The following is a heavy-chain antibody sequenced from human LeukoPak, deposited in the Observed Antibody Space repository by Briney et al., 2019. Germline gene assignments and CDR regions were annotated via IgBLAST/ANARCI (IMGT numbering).Heavy chain of an antibody. Sequence: SVKVSCKASGGTFSSYAISWVRQAPGQGLEWMGGIIPIFGTANYAQKFQGRVTITADESTSAAYMELSSLRSEDTAVYYCARSGRTVEMAYYFDYWGQGTLVTVSS. CDR1: GGTFSSYA. D-gene: IGHD5-24*01. J-gene: IGHJ4*02. CDR3: ARSGRTVEMAYYFDY. CDR2: IIPIFGTA. V-gene: IGHV1-69*13.